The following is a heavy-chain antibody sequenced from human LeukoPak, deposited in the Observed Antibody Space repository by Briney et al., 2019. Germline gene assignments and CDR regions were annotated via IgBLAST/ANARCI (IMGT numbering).Heavy chain of an antibody. CDR2: ISSSSSYI. Sequence: PGGSLRLSCAASGFTFSSYSMNWVRQAPGKRLECVSSISSSSSYIYYADSVKGRFTISRDNAKNSLYLQMNSLRAEDTAVYYCARDFRIQLWMMDVWGKGTTVTVSS. V-gene: IGHV3-21*01. CDR3: ARDFRIQLWMMDV. J-gene: IGHJ6*04. D-gene: IGHD5-18*01. CDR1: GFTFSSYS.